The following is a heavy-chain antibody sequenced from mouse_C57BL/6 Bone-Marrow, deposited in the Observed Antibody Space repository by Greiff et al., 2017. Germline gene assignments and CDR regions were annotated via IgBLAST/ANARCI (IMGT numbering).Heavy chain of an antibody. CDR1: GYTFTSYW. CDR3: ARREWELLVAY. J-gene: IGHJ3*01. D-gene: IGHD2-12*01. V-gene: IGHV1-64*01. CDR2: IHPNSGST. Sequence: QVQLQQPGAELVKPGASVKLSCKASGYTFTSYWMHWVKQRPGQGLEWIGMIHPNSGSTNYNEKFKSKATLTVDKSSSTAYMQLSSLTSEDSAVYYCARREWELLVAYWGQGTLVTGSA.